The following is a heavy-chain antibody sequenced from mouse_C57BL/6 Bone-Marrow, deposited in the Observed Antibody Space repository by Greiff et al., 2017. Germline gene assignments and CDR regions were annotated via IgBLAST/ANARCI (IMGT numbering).Heavy chain of an antibody. J-gene: IGHJ3*01. Sequence: VQLKESGPELVKPGASVKISCKASGYSFTDYNMNWVKQSNGKSLEWIVVINPNYGTTSYNQKFKGKATLTVDQSSSTAYMQLNSLTSEDSAVYYCARSGLRLRKTWFAYWGQGTLVTVSA. CDR2: INPNYGTT. CDR3: ARSGLRLRKTWFAY. V-gene: IGHV1-39*01. CDR1: GYSFTDYN. D-gene: IGHD3-2*02.